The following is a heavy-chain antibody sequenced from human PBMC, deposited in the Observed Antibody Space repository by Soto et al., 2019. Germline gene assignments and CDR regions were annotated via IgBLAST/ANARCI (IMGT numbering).Heavy chain of an antibody. CDR1: GYIFTGYY. CDR2: INPNNGDT. J-gene: IGHJ5*02. D-gene: IGHD2-2*01. V-gene: IGHV1-2*02. Sequence: ASVKVSCKASGYIFTGYYMNWVRQAPGQGLEWMGWINPNNGDTNYAQKFQGRVTMTTDTSITTAYMELNGLGSDDTAVYYCARPYCGSNSCHNWFDPWGQGTLVTVSS. CDR3: ARPYCGSNSCHNWFDP.